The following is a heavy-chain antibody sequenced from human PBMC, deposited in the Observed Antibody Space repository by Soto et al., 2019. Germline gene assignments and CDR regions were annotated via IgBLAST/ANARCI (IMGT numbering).Heavy chain of an antibody. CDR3: TRSRRSILMVYGFGGMDV. J-gene: IGHJ6*02. D-gene: IGHD2-8*01. V-gene: IGHV3-23*01. Sequence: GGSLRLSCAASGFTFSSYAMSWVRQAPGKGLEWVSAISGSGGSTYYADSVKGRFTISRDSSSSTLYLQMDNLRGEDTAVYFCTRSRRSILMVYGFGGMDVWGQGTTVTVSS. CDR2: ISGSGGST. CDR1: GFTFSSYA.